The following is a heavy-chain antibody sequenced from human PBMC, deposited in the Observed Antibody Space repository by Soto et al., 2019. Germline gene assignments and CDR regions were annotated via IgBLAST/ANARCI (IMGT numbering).Heavy chain of an antibody. Sequence: QVQLVESGGGVVQPGRSLRLSCAASGFTFSSYGMHWVRQAPGKGLEWVAVISYDGSNKYYADSVKGRFTISRDNSKNTLYLQMNSLRAEDTAVYYCAKDRDWLFPFDYWGQGTLVTVSS. CDR1: GFTFSSYG. J-gene: IGHJ4*02. V-gene: IGHV3-30*18. CDR2: ISYDGSNK. D-gene: IGHD3-9*01. CDR3: AKDRDWLFPFDY.